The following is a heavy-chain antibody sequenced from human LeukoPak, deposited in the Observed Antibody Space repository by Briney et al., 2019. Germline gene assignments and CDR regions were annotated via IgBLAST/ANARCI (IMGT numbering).Heavy chain of an antibody. D-gene: IGHD3-10*01. CDR2: ISYDGSNK. J-gene: IGHJ4*02. CDR1: GFTFSSYA. V-gene: IGHV3-30-3*01. Sequence: PGGSLRLSCAASGFTFSSYAMHWVRQAPGKGLEWVAVISYDGSNKYYADSVKGRFTISRDNSKNTLYLQMNSLRAEDTAVYYCARDLYYGSGSYYLDYWGQGTLVTVSS. CDR3: ARDLYYGSGSYYLDY.